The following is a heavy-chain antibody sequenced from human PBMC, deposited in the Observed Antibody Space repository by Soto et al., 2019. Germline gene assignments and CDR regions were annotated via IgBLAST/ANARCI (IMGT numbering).Heavy chain of an antibody. CDR2: MNPNSGNT. Sequence: ASVKVSCKASGYTFTSYDINWVRQATGKGLEWMGWMNPNSGNTGYAQKFQGRVTMTRNTSISTAYMELSSLRSEDTAVYYCAERGRYCSSTSCYYWFDPWGQGTLVTVSS. J-gene: IGHJ5*02. D-gene: IGHD2-2*01. CDR3: AERGRYCSSTSCYYWFDP. V-gene: IGHV1-8*01. CDR1: GYTFTSYD.